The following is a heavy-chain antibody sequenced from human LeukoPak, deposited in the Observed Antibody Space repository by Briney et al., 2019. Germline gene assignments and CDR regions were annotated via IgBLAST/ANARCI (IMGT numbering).Heavy chain of an antibody. Sequence: PGGSLRLSCAASGFTFSSYSMSWVRQAPGKGLEWISYISSGSRTIYYGDSVEGRFTVSRDNAKNSLYLQMRSLRAEDTAVYYCARGYQWELLGYYYYMDVWGKGTTVTVSS. J-gene: IGHJ6*03. D-gene: IGHD1-26*01. CDR3: ARGYQWELLGYYYYMDV. CDR1: GFTFSSYS. V-gene: IGHV3-48*01. CDR2: ISSGSRTI.